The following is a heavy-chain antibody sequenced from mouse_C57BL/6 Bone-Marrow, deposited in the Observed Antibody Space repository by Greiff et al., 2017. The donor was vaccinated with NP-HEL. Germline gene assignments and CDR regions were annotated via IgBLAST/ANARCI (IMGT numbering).Heavy chain of an antibody. CDR3: VGARPGYAMDY. CDR1: GFTFTTYA. Sequence: DVQLQESGGGLVQPKGSLKLSCAASGFTFTTYAMHWVRQAPGRGLEWVARIRSKSSNYAKYYAESVKNRFTISRDDSQSMLYLQMNNLKTEDTAMSYCVGARPGYAMDYWGQGTSVTVSS. J-gene: IGHJ4*01. CDR2: IRSKSSNYAK. V-gene: IGHV10-3*01.